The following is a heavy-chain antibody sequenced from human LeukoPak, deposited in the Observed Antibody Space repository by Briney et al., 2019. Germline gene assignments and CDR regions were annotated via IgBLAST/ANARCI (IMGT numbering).Heavy chain of an antibody. J-gene: IGHJ5*02. CDR3: ARQIAAAGTSAGRLS. D-gene: IGHD6-13*01. Sequence: PSETLSLTCTVSGGSISSSSYYWGWIRQPPGKGLEWIGSIYYSGSTYYNPSLKSRVTISVDTSKNQFSLKLSSVTAADTAVYYCARQIAAAGTSAGRLSWGQGTLVTVSS. CDR1: GGSISSSSYY. V-gene: IGHV4-39*01. CDR2: IYYSGST.